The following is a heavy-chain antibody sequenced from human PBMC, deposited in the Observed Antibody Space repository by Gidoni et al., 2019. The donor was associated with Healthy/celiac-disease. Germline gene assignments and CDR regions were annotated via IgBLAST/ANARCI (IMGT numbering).Heavy chain of an antibody. D-gene: IGHD6-13*01. V-gene: IGHV4-59*01. CDR1: GGSISSYY. Sequence: QVQLQESGPGLVKPSETLSLTCTVSGGSISSYYWSWIRQPPGKGLEWIGYIYYSGSTNYNPSLKSRVTISVDTSKNQFSLKLSSVTAADTAVYYCARAAAGQFDYWGQGTLVTVSS. CDR3: ARAAAGQFDY. J-gene: IGHJ4*02. CDR2: IYYSGST.